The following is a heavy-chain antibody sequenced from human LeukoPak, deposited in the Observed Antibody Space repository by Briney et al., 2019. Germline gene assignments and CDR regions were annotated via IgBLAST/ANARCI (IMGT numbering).Heavy chain of an antibody. CDR2: IYHSGST. V-gene: IGHV4-34*01. Sequence: SETPSLTCAVYGGSFSGYYWSWIRQPPGKGLEWIGYIYHSGSTYYNPSLKSRVTISVDRSKNQFSLKLSSVTAADTAVYYCAIHGYSYGSRGYWGQGTLVTVSS. D-gene: IGHD5-18*01. CDR1: GGSFSGYY. CDR3: AIHGYSYGSRGY. J-gene: IGHJ4*02.